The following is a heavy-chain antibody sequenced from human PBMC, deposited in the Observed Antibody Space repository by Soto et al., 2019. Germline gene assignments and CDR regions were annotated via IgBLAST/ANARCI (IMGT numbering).Heavy chain of an antibody. Sequence: PXETLSLTCTVSGFSISSGDYYWSWIRQPPGKGLEWIGYIYYSGSTYYNPSLKSRVTISVDTSKNQFSLKLSSVTAADTAVYYCARVVVVVVAATPDWFDPWGKGTLVT. CDR3: ARVVVVVVAATPDWFDP. J-gene: IGHJ5*02. D-gene: IGHD2-15*01. CDR2: IYYSGST. CDR1: GFSISSGDYY. V-gene: IGHV4-30-4*01.